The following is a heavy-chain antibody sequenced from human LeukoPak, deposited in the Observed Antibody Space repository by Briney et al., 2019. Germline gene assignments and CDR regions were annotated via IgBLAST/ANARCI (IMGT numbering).Heavy chain of an antibody. V-gene: IGHV1-18*01. CDR1: GYTFTSYG. CDR2: ISAYNGNT. CDR3: ARTTCSSTSCYIGYYYMDV. D-gene: IGHD2-2*02. J-gene: IGHJ6*03. Sequence: GASVKVSCKASGYTFTSYGISWVRQAPGQGLEWMGWISAYNGNTNYAQKLQGRVTMTTDTSTSTAYMELRSLRSDDTAVYYCARTTCSSTSCYIGYYYMDVWGKGTTVTVSS.